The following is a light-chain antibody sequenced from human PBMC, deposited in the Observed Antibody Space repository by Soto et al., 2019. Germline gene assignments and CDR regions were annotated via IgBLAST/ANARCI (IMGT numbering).Light chain of an antibody. J-gene: IGKJ2*01. CDR3: QQYSSLPHT. CDR2: GVS. Sequence: EIVLTQAPGTLSLSPGERATRSCRASQSVSNSFFAWYQQKPRQAPRLLIYGVSSRATGIPDRFSGSGSGTDFTLTISRLEPEDFVLYYCQQYSSLPHTFGQGTKLEVK. CDR1: QSVSNSF. V-gene: IGKV3-20*01.